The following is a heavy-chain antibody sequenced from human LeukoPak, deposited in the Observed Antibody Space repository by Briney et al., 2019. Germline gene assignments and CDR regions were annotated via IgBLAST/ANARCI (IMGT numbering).Heavy chain of an antibody. V-gene: IGHV4-59*08. CDR3: ARHVTMVRGDDAFDI. CDR1: GGSISSFY. D-gene: IGHD3-10*01. J-gene: IGHJ3*02. CDR2: IYYSGST. Sequence: SETLSLTCTVSGGSISSFYASWVRQPQGKGLGWVGYIYYSGSTNYNPSLKSRVTISVDTSKNQFHLKLSSVAAADTAVYYCARHVTMVRGDDAFDIWGQGTMVTVSS.